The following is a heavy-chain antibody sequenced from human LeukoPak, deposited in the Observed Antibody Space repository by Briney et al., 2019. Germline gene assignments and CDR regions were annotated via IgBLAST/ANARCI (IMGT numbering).Heavy chain of an antibody. Sequence: GGSLRLSCAASGFTFNNYWMHWVRQVPGKGLVWVSHIKSDGSTTRYADSVKGRFTISRDNAKSTLYLQMNSLRAEDTAVYYCARGSWGTFDYWGQGTLVTVSS. D-gene: IGHD3-16*01. CDR3: ARGSWGTFDY. CDR2: IKSDGSTT. CDR1: GFTFNNYW. J-gene: IGHJ4*02. V-gene: IGHV3-74*01.